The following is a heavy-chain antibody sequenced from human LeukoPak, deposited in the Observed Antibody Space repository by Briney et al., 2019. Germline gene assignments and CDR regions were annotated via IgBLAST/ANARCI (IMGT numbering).Heavy chain of an antibody. CDR1: GFTFSTYG. CDR2: IWYDGSNK. Sequence: GGSLRLSCAASGFTFSTYGMHWVRQAPGKGLEWVAVIWYDGSNKYYADSVKGRFTISRDNSKNTLYLQMNSLRAEDTAVYYCARCPVGATRYYFDYWGQGTLVTVSS. V-gene: IGHV3-33*08. CDR3: ARCPVGATRYYFDY. J-gene: IGHJ4*02. D-gene: IGHD1-26*01.